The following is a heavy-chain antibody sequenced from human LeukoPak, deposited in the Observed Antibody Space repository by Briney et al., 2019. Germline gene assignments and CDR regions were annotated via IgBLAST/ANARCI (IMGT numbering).Heavy chain of an antibody. CDR1: GNDFSDFY. D-gene: IGHD5/OR15-5a*01. CDR2: INPHSRAT. Sequence: ASVKVSCKASGNDFSDFYFNWVRQAPGRGLEWVGWINPHSRATHYAQRFRGRVTMEASITTAYMELSSPTSDDTAVYYCVTTSVTHTRDPWGQGTLVTVSS. CDR3: VTTSVTHTRDP. V-gene: IGHV1-2*02. J-gene: IGHJ5*02.